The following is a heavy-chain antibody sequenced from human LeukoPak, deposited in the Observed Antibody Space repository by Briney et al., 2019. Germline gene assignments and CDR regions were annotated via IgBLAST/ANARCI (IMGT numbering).Heavy chain of an antibody. V-gene: IGHV1-3*01. Sequence: APVKVSCKASGYTFTSYAMHWVRQAPGQRLEWMGWINAGNGNTKYSQKFQGRVTITRDTSASTAYMELSSLRSEDTAVYYCARDPYYYDSSGYHDYWGQGTLVTVSS. CDR2: INAGNGNT. J-gene: IGHJ4*02. CDR3: ARDPYYYDSSGYHDY. D-gene: IGHD3-22*01. CDR1: GYTFTSYA.